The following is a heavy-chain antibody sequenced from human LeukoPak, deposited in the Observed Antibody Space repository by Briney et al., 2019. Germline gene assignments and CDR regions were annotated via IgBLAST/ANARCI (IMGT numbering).Heavy chain of an antibody. CDR2: ISGSGGST. CDR1: GFTFSSYA. D-gene: IGHD3-22*01. CDR3: AKDREGYYDSSGYYPFDY. V-gene: IGHV3-23*01. Sequence: GGSLRLSCAASGFTFSSYAMSWVRQAPGKGLEWVSAISGSGGSTYYADSVKGRFTISRDNSKNTLYLQMNSLRAEDTAVYYCAKDREGYYDSSGYYPFDYWGQGTLVTVSS. J-gene: IGHJ4*02.